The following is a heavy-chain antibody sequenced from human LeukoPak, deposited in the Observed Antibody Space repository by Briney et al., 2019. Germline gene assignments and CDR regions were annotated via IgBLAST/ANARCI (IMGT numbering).Heavy chain of an antibody. V-gene: IGHV4-39*01. D-gene: IGHD2-2*01. CDR1: GGSISSSSYY. J-gene: IGHJ4*02. CDR2: IYYSGST. CDR3: SLDSSTTLGY. Sequence: PSQTLSLTCTVSGGSISSSSYYWGWIRQPPGKGLEWIGSIYYSGSTYYNPSLKSRVTISVDTSKNQFSLKLSSVTAADTAVYYCSLDSSTTLGYWGQGTLVTVSS.